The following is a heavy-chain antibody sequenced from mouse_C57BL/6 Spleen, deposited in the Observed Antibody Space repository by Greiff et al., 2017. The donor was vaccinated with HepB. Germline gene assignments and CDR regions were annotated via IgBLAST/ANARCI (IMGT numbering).Heavy chain of an antibody. D-gene: IGHD1-1*01. J-gene: IGHJ4*01. CDR1: GFNIKDDY. CDR3: TTVTTVVAHYYAMDY. CDR2: IDPENGDT. V-gene: IGHV14-4*01. Sequence: EVQLQQSGAELVRPGASVKLSCTASGFNIKDDYMHWVKQRPEQGLEWIGWIDPENGDTEYASKFQGKATITADTSSNTAYLQLSSLTSEDIAVYYCTTVTTVVAHYYAMDYWGQRTSVTVSS.